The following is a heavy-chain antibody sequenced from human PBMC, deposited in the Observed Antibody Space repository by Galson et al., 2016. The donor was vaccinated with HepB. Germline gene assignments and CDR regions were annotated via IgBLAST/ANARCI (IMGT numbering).Heavy chain of an antibody. V-gene: IGHV1-2*02. Sequence: SVKVSCKASGYTFSDYFLHWVRQAPGQGLEWMGWINPISGGTDLPQKFQGRVTMTRDTSISTAYMELSRLTFDDTAVYYCAKSILLGSDAFDIWGQGTMVTVSS. D-gene: IGHD1-26*01. J-gene: IGHJ3*02. CDR3: AKSILLGSDAFDI. CDR1: GYTFSDYF. CDR2: INPISGGT.